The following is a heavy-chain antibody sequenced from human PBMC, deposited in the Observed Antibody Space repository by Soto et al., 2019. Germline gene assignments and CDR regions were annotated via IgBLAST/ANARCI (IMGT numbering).Heavy chain of an antibody. J-gene: IGHJ4*01. D-gene: IGHD1-26*01. V-gene: IGHV3-15*07. CDR3: TKDSYSPIVEVRFDY. CDR2: IKTKALGGTT. Sequence: PWGSLRLSCASSGFTFSGSAMHWVRQAPGKGLEWVGRIKTKALGGTTDFAAPVRGRFAITRDDSRNMVYMQMNTLNTEDTAVYYCTKDSYSPIVEVRFDYWGHGTLVTVSS. CDR1: GFTFSGSA.